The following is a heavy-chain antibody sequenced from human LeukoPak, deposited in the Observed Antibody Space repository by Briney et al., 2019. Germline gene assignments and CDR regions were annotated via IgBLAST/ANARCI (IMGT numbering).Heavy chain of an antibody. J-gene: IGHJ4*02. CDR3: AKDAPYGDHFDY. CDR1: GFTFDDYA. V-gene: IGHV3-9*01. Sequence: GRSLRLSCAASGFTFDDYAMHWVRQAPGKGLEWVSGISWNSGSIGYADSVKGRFTISRDNAKNSLYLQMNSLRAEDTALYYCAKDAPYGDHFDYWGQGTLVTVSS. D-gene: IGHD4-17*01. CDR2: ISWNSGSI.